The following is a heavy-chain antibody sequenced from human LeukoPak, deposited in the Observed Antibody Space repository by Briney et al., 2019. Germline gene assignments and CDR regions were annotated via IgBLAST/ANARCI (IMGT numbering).Heavy chain of an antibody. D-gene: IGHD2/OR15-2a*01. CDR2: INWNGGST. V-gene: IGHV3-20*04. J-gene: IGHJ4*02. Sequence: GGSLRLSCAASGFTFDDYGMSWVRQAPGKGLEWVSGINWNGGSTGYADSVKGRFTISRDNAKNSLYLQMDNLRAEDTGVYYCARDFYDGFALDYWGQGTLVTVSS. CDR3: ARDFYDGFALDY. CDR1: GFTFDDYG.